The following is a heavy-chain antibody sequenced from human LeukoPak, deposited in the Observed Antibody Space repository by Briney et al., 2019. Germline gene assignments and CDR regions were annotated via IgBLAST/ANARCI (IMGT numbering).Heavy chain of an antibody. Sequence: PGGSLRLSCAASGFTFSSYSMNWVRQAPGKGLEWVSSISSSSSYIYYADSVKGRFTISRDNAKNSLYLQMNSLRAEDTAVYYCARVGRKSPRLGYCSGGSCYSLGYWGQGTLVTVSS. J-gene: IGHJ4*02. CDR2: ISSSSSYI. D-gene: IGHD2-15*01. V-gene: IGHV3-21*01. CDR1: GFTFSSYS. CDR3: ARVGRKSPRLGYCSGGSCYSLGY.